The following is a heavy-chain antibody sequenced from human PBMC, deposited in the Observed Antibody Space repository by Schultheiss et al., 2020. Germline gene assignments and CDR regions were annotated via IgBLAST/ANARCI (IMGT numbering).Heavy chain of an antibody. CDR3: ARGRAAAGTPPLLYFDY. CDR2: IIPIFGTA. V-gene: IGHV1-69*13. J-gene: IGHJ4*02. CDR1: GGTFSSYA. Sequence: SVKGSFKASGGTFSSYAISWVRQAPGQGLEWMGGIIPIFGTANYAQKFQGRVTITADESTSTVYMELSSLRAEDTAVYYCARGRAAAGTPPLLYFDYWGQGTLVTFSS. D-gene: IGHD6-13*01.